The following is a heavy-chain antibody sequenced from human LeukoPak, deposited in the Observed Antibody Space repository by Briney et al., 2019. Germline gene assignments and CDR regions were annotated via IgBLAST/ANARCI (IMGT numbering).Heavy chain of an antibody. D-gene: IGHD2-2*01. V-gene: IGHV3-21*01. J-gene: IGHJ4*02. CDR2: ISSGSSYI. CDR3: ARCLYCSSTSPLAGY. CDR1: GFTLSSYS. Sequence: GGSLRLSCAASGFTLSSYSMNWVRQAPGKGLEWVSSISSGSSYIYYADSVKGRFTISRDNARNSLYLQMNSLRAEDTAVYYCARCLYCSSTSPLAGYWGQGTLVTVSS.